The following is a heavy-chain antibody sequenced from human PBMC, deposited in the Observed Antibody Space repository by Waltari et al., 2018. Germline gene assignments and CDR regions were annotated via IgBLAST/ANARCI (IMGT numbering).Heavy chain of an antibody. CDR1: GFTFSSHW. CDR3: ARADYGGTADYDY. D-gene: IGHD4-17*01. Sequence: EVQLVESGGGLVQPGGSLRLSCAASGFTFSSHWMSWVRQAPGKGLEWLANIKEDGSEKYSVDSVKGRFTISRDNTQNSLFRQMNSLRAEDTAVYYCARADYGGTADYDYWGQGTQVTVSS. CDR2: IKEDGSEK. V-gene: IGHV3-7*04. J-gene: IGHJ4*02.